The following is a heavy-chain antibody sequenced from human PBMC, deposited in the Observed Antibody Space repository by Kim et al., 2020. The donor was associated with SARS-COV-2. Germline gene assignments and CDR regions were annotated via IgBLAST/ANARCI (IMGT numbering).Heavy chain of an antibody. CDR3: ARETGDSSGYYSDY. J-gene: IGHJ4*02. V-gene: IGHV3-33*01. CDR1: GFTFSTYG. D-gene: IGHD3-22*01. Sequence: GGSLRLSCAASGFTFSTYGMHWVRQAPGKGLEWVALIWYAGSNKYYADSVKGRFTISRDDSKNTLYLQMNSLRAEDTAVYYCARETGDSSGYYSDYWGQGTLVTVSS. CDR2: IWYAGSNK.